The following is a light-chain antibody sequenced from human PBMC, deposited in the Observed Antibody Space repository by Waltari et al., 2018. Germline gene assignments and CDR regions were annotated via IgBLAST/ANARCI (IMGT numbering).Light chain of an antibody. J-gene: IGKJ2*01. Sequence: DVVMTQSPLSLPVTLGQPASISCRSSQSLVYGDGNTYLNWFQQRPGQSPRRLIYKVSNRDSGVPDRFSGSGSVTDFTLKISRVEAVDVGVYYCMQGAHWPPTFGQGTKLEIK. CDR2: KVS. CDR3: MQGAHWPPT. V-gene: IGKV2-30*01. CDR1: QSLVYGDGNTY.